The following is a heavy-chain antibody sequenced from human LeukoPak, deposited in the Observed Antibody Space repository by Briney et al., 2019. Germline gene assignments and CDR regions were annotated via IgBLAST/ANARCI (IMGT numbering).Heavy chain of an antibody. CDR1: GFTFSSYS. CDR2: ISSSSSYI. J-gene: IGHJ6*02. CDR3: ARATTVTSYYYYYYGMDV. D-gene: IGHD4-17*01. V-gene: IGHV3-21*01. Sequence: GGSLRLSCAASGFTFSSYSMNWVRQAPGKGLEWVSSISSSSSYIYYADSVKGRFTISRDNAKNSLYLQMNSLRAEDTAVYYCARATTVTSYYYYYYGMDVWGQGTTVTVSS.